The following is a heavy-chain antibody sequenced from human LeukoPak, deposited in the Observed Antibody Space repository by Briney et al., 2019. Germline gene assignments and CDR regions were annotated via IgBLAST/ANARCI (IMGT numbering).Heavy chain of an antibody. CDR1: GFTFSSYA. D-gene: IGHD6-13*01. V-gene: IGHV3-23*01. CDR2: ISGSGGST. J-gene: IGHJ6*03. CDR3: AKATYSSSWYFGYMDV. Sequence: GGSLRLSCAASGFTFSSYATSWVRQAPGKGLEGVSAISGSGGSTYYADSVKGRFTISRDNSKNTLYLQMNSLRAEDTAVYYCAKATYSSSWYFGYMDVWGKGTTVTVSS.